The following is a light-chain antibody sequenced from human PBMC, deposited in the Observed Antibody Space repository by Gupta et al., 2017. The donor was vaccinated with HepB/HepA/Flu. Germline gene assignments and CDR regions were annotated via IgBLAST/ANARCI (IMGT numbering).Light chain of an antibody. Sequence: DIVMTQSPGSLAVSLGERATINCKSSQSVLYSSDNKNYLAWYQQKPGQPPKLLIYWASTRESGVPDRFSGSGSGTDFTLTISNLQAEDVAVYYCQEDDSPPYTFGQGTKLEIK. J-gene: IGKJ2*01. CDR3: QEDDSPPYT. V-gene: IGKV4-1*01. CDR1: QSVLYSSDNKNY. CDR2: WAS.